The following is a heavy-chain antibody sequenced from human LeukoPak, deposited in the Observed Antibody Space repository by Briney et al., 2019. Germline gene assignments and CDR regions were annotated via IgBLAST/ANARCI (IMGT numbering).Heavy chain of an antibody. V-gene: IGHV3-53*01. Sequence: GGSLRLSCAASGFTVSSNYMSWVRQAPGKGREWVSVIYSGGSTYYADSVKGRFTISRDNSKNTLYLQMNSLRAEDTAVYYCARDFIHRRGHYYFMDVWGKGTTVTVSS. CDR2: IYSGGST. J-gene: IGHJ6*03. CDR3: ARDFIHRRGHYYFMDV. CDR1: GFTVSSNY.